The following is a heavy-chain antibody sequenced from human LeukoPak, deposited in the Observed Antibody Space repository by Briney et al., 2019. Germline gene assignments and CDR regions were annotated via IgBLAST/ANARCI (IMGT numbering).Heavy chain of an antibody. J-gene: IGHJ4*02. V-gene: IGHV1-46*01. D-gene: IGHD6-19*01. Sequence: ASVKVSCKSSGYTFTSHYMHWVRQAPGQGLEWVGIINPSGGSTRYAQKFQGRVTMTRDMSTSTVYMELSSLRSEDTAVYYCARDQFRAPPVAVAGTGWTMVFGPNDYWGQGTLVTVSS. CDR3: ARDQFRAPPVAVAGTGWTMVFGPNDY. CDR1: GYTFTSHY. CDR2: INPSGGST.